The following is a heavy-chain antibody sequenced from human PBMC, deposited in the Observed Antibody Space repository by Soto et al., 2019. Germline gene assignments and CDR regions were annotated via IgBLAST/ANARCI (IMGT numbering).Heavy chain of an antibody. CDR2: IWYDGSNK. D-gene: IGHD2-15*01. CDR1: GFTFSSYG. V-gene: IGHV3-33*01. CDR3: ARDYSGGSTAPDY. J-gene: IGHJ4*02. Sequence: GGSLRLSCAASGFTFSSYGMHWVRQAPGKGLEWVAVIWYDGSNKYYADSVKGRFTMSRDNSKNTLYLQMNSLRAEDTAVYYCARDYSGGSTAPDYWGQGTLVTVSS.